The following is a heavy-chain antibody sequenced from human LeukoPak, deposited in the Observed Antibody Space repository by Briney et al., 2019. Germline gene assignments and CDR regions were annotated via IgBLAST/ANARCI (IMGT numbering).Heavy chain of an antibody. CDR2: ISRSGTVV. J-gene: IGHJ4*02. CDR1: GFTFSDYY. Sequence: GGSLRLSCAASGFTFSDYYMSWIRQAPGKGLEWVSYISRSGTVVFYADSVRGRFTVSRDNAKKSLYLQLNSLRVEDTAVYYCVSSGHGGEWFFATWGQGTPVTVSS. CDR3: VSSGHGGEWFFAT. V-gene: IGHV3-11*04. D-gene: IGHD3-3*01.